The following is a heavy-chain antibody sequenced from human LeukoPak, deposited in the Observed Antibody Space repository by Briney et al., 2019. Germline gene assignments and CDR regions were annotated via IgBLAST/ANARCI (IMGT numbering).Heavy chain of an antibody. CDR2: IDTSGDT. D-gene: IGHD3-22*01. J-gene: IGHJ4*02. V-gene: IGHV3-13*01. CDR1: EFPFSNYD. CDR3: ARDPDYYDSSGYSFDY. Sequence: PGGSLRLSCVASEFPFSNYDMHWVRQAPGKGLQWVAVIDTSGDTYYADSVKGRFTISRDNSKNTLYLQMNSLRAEDTAVYYCARDPDYYDSSGYSFDYWGQGTLVTVSS.